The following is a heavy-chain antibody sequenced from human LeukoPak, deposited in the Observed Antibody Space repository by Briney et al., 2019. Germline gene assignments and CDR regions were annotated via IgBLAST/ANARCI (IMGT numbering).Heavy chain of an antibody. J-gene: IGHJ3*02. V-gene: IGHV3-48*02. CDR3: AREPRESCAAFDI. CDR1: GFTFRTYS. CDR2: ISSSSSSR. Sequence: GGSLRLSCAASGFTFRTYSMNWVRQPPGKGLEWVSYISSSSSSRYYADSVKGRFTISRDNAKNSLYLQMNSLRDEDTAVYYCAREPRESCAAFDIWGQGTMVTVSS.